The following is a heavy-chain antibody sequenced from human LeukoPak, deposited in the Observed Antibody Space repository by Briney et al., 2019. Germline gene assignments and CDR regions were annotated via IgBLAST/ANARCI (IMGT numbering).Heavy chain of an antibody. V-gene: IGHV4-59*08. CDR2: IYYSGST. CDR1: GGSISSYY. CDR3: ARHLGGYSYGYDYFDY. Sequence: SETQSLTCTGSGGSISSYYWSWIRQPPGKGLEWIGYIYYSGSTNYNPSLKSRVTISVDTSKNQFSLKLSSVTAADTAVYYCARHLGGYSYGYDYFDYWGQGTLVTVSS. D-gene: IGHD5-18*01. J-gene: IGHJ4*02.